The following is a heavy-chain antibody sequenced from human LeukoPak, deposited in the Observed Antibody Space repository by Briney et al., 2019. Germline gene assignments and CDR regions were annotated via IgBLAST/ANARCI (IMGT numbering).Heavy chain of an antibody. CDR2: INPSGGST. Sequence: ASVKVSCKASGYTFTSYYMHWVRQAPGQGLEWMAIINPSGGSTSYAQKFQGRVTMTRDTSTSTVYMELSSLRSEDTAVYYCARTFEMAHDAFDIWGQGTMVTVSS. CDR3: ARTFEMAHDAFDI. CDR1: GYTFTSYY. V-gene: IGHV1-46*01. J-gene: IGHJ3*02. D-gene: IGHD5-24*01.